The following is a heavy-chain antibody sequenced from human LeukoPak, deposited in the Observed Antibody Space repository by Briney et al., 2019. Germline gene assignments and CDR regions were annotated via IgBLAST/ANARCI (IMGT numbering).Heavy chain of an antibody. CDR1: GFPFSTYN. Sequence: GGSLRLSCAASGFPFSTYNMNWVRQAPGKGLEWVSHITSSSTNIYYADSVKGRFTISRDNAKNALSLQMNSLRDEDTAVYYCATSGNYYLKYWGQGTLVTVSS. J-gene: IGHJ4*02. CDR2: ITSSSTNI. D-gene: IGHD1-26*01. CDR3: ATSGNYYLKY. V-gene: IGHV3-48*02.